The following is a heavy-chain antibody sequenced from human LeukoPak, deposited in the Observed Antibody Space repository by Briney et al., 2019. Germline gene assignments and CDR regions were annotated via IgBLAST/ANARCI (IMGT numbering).Heavy chain of an antibody. CDR1: GASISSYY. CDR2: TYSTST. V-gene: IGHV4-59*01. D-gene: IGHD5-24*01. J-gene: IGHJ5*02. CDR3: VRYEFHNYFDP. Sequence: PSETLSLTCTVSGASISSYYWSWIRQPPGRGLEWIGNTYSTSTLYNASLRSRVAITEDASKNQFSLRLSSATAADTAIYYCVRYEFHNYFDPWGQGTLVTVSS.